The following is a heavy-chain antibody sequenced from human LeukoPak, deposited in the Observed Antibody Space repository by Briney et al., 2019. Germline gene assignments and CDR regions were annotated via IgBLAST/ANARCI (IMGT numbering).Heavy chain of an antibody. CDR3: ARGSDSFTMVRGVISPHFDY. V-gene: IGHV1-18*01. D-gene: IGHD3-10*01. CDR2: ISAYNGNT. Sequence: ASVKVSCKASGYTFTSYGISWVRQAPGQGLEWMGWISAYNGNTNYAQKLQGRVTMTTDTSTSTAYMELRSLRSDDTAVYYCARGSDSFTMVRGVISPHFDYWGQGTLVTVSS. CDR1: GYTFTSYG. J-gene: IGHJ4*02.